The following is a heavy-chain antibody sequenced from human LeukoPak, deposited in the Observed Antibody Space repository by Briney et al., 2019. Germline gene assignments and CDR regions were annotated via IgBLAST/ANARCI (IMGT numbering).Heavy chain of an antibody. CDR3: ARAARKYYYDSSGYYYFDY. CDR1: GFTFSSYS. J-gene: IGHJ4*02. D-gene: IGHD3-22*01. V-gene: IGHV3-21*01. Sequence: SGGSLRLSCAAPGFTFSSYSMNWVRQAPGKGLEWVSSISSSSSYIYYADSVKGRFTISRDNAKNSLYLQMNSLRAEDTAVYYCARAARKYYYDSSGYYYFDYWGQGTLVTVSS. CDR2: ISSSSSYI.